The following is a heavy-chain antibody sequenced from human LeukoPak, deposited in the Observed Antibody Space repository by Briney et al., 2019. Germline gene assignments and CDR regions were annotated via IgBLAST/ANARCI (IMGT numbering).Heavy chain of an antibody. CDR1: GGSFSGYY. Sequence: PSETLSLTCAVYGGSFSGYYWSWIRQPPGKGLEWIGEINHSGSTNYNPSLKSRVTISVDTSKNQFSLKLSSVTAADTAVYYCARARVLRSRRDYYYYMDVWGKGTTVTISS. V-gene: IGHV4-34*01. CDR3: ARARVLRSRRDYYYYMDV. J-gene: IGHJ6*03. D-gene: IGHD3-3*01. CDR2: INHSGST.